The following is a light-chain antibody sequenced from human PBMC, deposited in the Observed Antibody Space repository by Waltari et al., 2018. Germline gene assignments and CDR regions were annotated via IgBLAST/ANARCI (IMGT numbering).Light chain of an antibody. J-gene: IGKJ1*01. Sequence: DIVMTQSPDSLAVSLGERATINCKSSQSVLYSSTNKNHLAWYQQKPGQPPKLLIYWASTRESGVPDRFSGSGSGTDFTLTISSLQAEDVAVYYCQQYYSTQSWTFGQGTKVEIK. CDR2: WAS. CDR1: QSVLYSSTNKNH. CDR3: QQYYSTQSWT. V-gene: IGKV4-1*01.